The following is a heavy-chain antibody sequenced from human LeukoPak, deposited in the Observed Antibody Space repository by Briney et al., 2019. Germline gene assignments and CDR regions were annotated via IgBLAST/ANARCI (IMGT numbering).Heavy chain of an antibody. Sequence: GSLRLSCAASGFTFPNAWVNWVRQAPGKGLEWIGSIYHSGSTYYNPSLKSRVTISVDTSKNQFSLKLSSVTAADTAVYYCARHPIAAHNWFDPWGQGTLVTVSS. J-gene: IGHJ5*02. CDR2: IYHSGST. CDR1: GFTFPNAW. D-gene: IGHD6-6*01. CDR3: ARHPIAAHNWFDP. V-gene: IGHV4-38-2*01.